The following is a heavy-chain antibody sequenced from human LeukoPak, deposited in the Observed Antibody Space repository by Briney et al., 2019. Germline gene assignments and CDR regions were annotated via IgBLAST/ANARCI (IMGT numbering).Heavy chain of an antibody. CDR2: IYSGGST. J-gene: IGHJ6*02. D-gene: IGHD4-11*01. Sequence: GGSLRLSCAASGFTVSSNYMSWVRQAPGKGLEWVSVIYSGGSTYYADSVKGRFTISRDNSKSTLYLQMNSLRAEDTAVYYCARGLSVTTVSRVYYYYGMDVWGQGTTVTVSS. V-gene: IGHV3-66*01. CDR3: ARGLSVTTVSRVYYYYGMDV. CDR1: GFTVSSNY.